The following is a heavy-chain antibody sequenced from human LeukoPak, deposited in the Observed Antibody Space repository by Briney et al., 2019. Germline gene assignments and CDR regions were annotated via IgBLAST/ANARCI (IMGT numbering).Heavy chain of an antibody. CDR1: GYTFTGYY. J-gene: IGHJ4*02. Sequence: ASVKVSCMPHGYTFTGYYMHWLRQAPGQGLEWMGRINPNSGGTNYAQKFQGRVTMTRDTSISTAYMELSRLRSDDTAVYYCARDYDYGDYGVYWGQGTLVTVSS. D-gene: IGHD4-17*01. V-gene: IGHV1-2*06. CDR3: ARDYDYGDYGVY. CDR2: INPNSGGT.